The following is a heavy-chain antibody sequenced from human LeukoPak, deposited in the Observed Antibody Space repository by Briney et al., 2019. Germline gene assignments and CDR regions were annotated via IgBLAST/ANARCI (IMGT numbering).Heavy chain of an antibody. Sequence: GGSLRLSCAASGFTFSSYGVHWVRQAPGKGLEWVAVIWYDGSNKYYADSVKGRFTISGDNSKNTLYLQMNSLRAEDTAVYYCAKDSYYYDSSGSFDYWGQGTLVTVSS. J-gene: IGHJ4*02. CDR1: GFTFSSYG. D-gene: IGHD3-22*01. CDR2: IWYDGSNK. CDR3: AKDSYYYDSSGSFDY. V-gene: IGHV3-33*06.